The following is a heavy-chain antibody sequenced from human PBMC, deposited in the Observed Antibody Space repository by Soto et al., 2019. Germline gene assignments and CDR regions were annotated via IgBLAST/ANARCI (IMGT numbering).Heavy chain of an antibody. Sequence: EVQLVESGGGLVQPGGSLRLSCAASGFTFSSYWMHWVCQAPGKGLLWVSRISSDGSSTGYADSVMGRFTISRDNAKNTLYLQMNSLRAEDTAVYDCARDQGYCSGGSWYAAGYWGQGTVVTVSS. J-gene: IGHJ4*02. CDR2: ISSDGSST. V-gene: IGHV3-74*01. D-gene: IGHD2-15*01. CDR3: ARDQGYCSGGSWYAAGY. CDR1: GFTFSSYW.